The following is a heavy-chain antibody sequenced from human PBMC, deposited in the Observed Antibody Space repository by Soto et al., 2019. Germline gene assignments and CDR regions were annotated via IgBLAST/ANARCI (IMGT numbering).Heavy chain of an antibody. J-gene: IGHJ6*02. D-gene: IGHD3-10*01. CDR1: GGSFSGYY. CDR2: INHSGST. Sequence: SETRALTCAVYGGSFSGYYGSGIRQPPGKGLEWIGEINHSGSTNYNPSLKSRVTISVDTSKNQFSLKLSSVTAADTAVYYCASRLITYYYGPGTQPGVDVWGHGTTVPVS. CDR3: ASRLITYYYGPGTQPGVDV. V-gene: IGHV4-34*01.